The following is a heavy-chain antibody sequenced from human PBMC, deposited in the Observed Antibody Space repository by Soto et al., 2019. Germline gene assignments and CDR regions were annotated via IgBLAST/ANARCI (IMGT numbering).Heavy chain of an antibody. J-gene: IGHJ6*02. CDR1: GFTFSSYG. V-gene: IGHV3-30*18. Sequence: QVQLVESGGGVVQPGRSLRLSCAASGFTFSSYGIHWVRQAPGKGLEWVAALSNDGSHKYYADSVKGRFTIFRDNSKNTLYLQMNSPRAEDTSVYYCAKEWGDWPYYYGMDGWGQGTTVTVSS. D-gene: IGHD3-9*01. CDR3: AKEWGDWPYYYGMDG. CDR2: LSNDGSHK.